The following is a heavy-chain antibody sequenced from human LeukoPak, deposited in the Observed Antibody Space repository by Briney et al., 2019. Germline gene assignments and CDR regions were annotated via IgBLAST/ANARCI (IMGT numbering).Heavy chain of an antibody. CDR3: VRDGGVSGYDLLDY. J-gene: IGHJ4*02. V-gene: IGHV3-7*01. D-gene: IGHD5-12*01. Sequence: GGSLRLSCAAPGFTFSKYWMTWVRQAPGKGLEWVAHINQDGSEEHYMDSAKARFTISRDNAKNSLSLQMNSLRAEDTAVYYCVRDGGVSGYDLLDYWGQGTLVTVSS. CDR1: GFTFSKYW. CDR2: INQDGSEE.